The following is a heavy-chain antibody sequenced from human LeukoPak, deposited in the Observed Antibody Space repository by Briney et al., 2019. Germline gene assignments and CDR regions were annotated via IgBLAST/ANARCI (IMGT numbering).Heavy chain of an antibody. V-gene: IGHV3-7*01. CDR2: TKYDGSEK. CDR1: GFTFSSYW. Sequence: PGGSLRLSCAASGFTFSSYWMSWVRQAPGKVLEWVANTKYDGSEKYYVDSVKGRFTISRDNAKNSLYLQMNSLRAEDTAVYYCARDIEAAGLFLDYWGQGTLVTVSS. D-gene: IGHD6-13*01. J-gene: IGHJ4*02. CDR3: ARDIEAAGLFLDY.